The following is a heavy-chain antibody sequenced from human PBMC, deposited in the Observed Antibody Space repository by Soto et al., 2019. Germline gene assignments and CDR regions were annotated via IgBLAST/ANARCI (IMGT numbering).Heavy chain of an antibody. CDR1: GFTFSGSA. J-gene: IGHJ4*02. V-gene: IGHV3-73*01. CDR2: IRSKANSYAT. CDR3: TRTYLARDY. Sequence: LSLSCAASGFTFSGSAMHWVRQASGRGLEWVGRIRSKANSYATAYAASVKGRFTISRDDSKNTAYLQMNSLKTEDTAVYYCTRTYLARDYWGQGTLVTVSS.